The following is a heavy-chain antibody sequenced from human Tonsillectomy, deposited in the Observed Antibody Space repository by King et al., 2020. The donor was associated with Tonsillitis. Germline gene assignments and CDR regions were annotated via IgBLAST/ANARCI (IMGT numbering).Heavy chain of an antibody. V-gene: IGHV4-59*08. Sequence: QLQESGPGLVKPSETLSLTCSVSGGSISSDYWSWIRQPPGKGLEWIGYIYYGGSTNYNPSLKSRLTISVDTSKNQFSLKLSSVTAADTAVYYCARQGLRCGMDVWGQGTTVTVSS. CDR2: IYYGGST. D-gene: IGHD5-24*01. J-gene: IGHJ6*02. CDR1: GGSISSDY. CDR3: ARQGLRCGMDV.